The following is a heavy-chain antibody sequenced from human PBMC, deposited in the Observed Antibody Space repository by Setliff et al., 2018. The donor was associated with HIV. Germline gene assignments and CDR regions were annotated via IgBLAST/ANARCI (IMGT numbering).Heavy chain of an antibody. Sequence: SETLSLTCSVASASISNYHWSWIRQTPGKGLEWIGYIYTSGTSNYNPSLEGRITTSVDLSKNHFSLNLQSVTAADTAVYYCAICDEYPAVFHSWGQGKVVTVSS. D-gene: IGHD2-2*01. J-gene: IGHJ4*02. CDR3: AICDEYPAVFHS. CDR2: IYTSGTS. CDR1: SASISNYH. V-gene: IGHV4-4*09.